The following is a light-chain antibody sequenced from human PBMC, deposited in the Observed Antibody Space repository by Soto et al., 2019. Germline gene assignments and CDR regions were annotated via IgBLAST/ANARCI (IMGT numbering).Light chain of an antibody. J-gene: IGKJ1*01. CDR3: QQYDSSPLT. CDR2: GAS. V-gene: IGKV3-20*01. Sequence: EILLTQSPGTLSLSPGERATLSCRASQIVSSSYLAWYQQKPGQAPRLLIYGASSGATGIPDRFSGSGSGTDFTLTISRLEPEDFAVYYCQQYDSSPLTFGQGTKV. CDR1: QIVSSSY.